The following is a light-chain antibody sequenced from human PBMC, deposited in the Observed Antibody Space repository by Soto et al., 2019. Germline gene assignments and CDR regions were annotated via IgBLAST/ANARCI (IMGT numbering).Light chain of an antibody. CDR3: QQYGSSPIN. CDR2: GAS. CDR1: QSVSSSY. J-gene: IGKJ5*01. Sequence: EIVLAQAPVTLSLSPGERATLSCRASQSVSSSYLAWYQQKPGQAPRLLIYGASSRATGIPDRFSGSGSGTAFTLTISRLEPEDFAVYYCQQYGSSPINFGQGTRLEIK. V-gene: IGKV3-20*01.